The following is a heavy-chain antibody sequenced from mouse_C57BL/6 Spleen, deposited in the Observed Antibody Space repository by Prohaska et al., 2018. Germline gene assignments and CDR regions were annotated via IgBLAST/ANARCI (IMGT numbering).Heavy chain of an antibody. D-gene: IGHD2-1*01. J-gene: IGHJ1*03. CDR3: ARFGYGNWDWYFDV. V-gene: IGHV3-8*01. Sequence: KFPGNKLEYMGYISYSGSTYYNPSLKSRISITRDTSKNQYYLQLNSVTTEDTATYYCARFGYGNWDWYFDVWGTGTTVTVSS. CDR2: ISYSGST.